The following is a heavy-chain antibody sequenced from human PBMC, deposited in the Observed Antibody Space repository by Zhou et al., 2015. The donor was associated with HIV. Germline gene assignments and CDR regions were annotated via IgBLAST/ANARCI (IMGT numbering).Heavy chain of an antibody. J-gene: IGHJ3*02. V-gene: IGHV3-30*18. D-gene: IGHD5-18*01. CDR2: ISYDGTNK. Sequence: VQLVESGGGLVQPGGSLRLSCAASGFTFSSYWMSWVRQAPGKGLEWVAIISYDGTNKYYADSVKGRFSISRDNSKTTLYLQMSSLRTEDTAVYYCAKDWVTSGAFDIWGQGTMVTVSS. CDR3: AKDWVTSGAFDI. CDR1: GFTFSSYW.